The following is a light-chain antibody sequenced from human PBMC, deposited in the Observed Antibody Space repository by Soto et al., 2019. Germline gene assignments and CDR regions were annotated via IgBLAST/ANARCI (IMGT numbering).Light chain of an antibody. V-gene: IGKV3-11*01. CDR3: QQRSNWPTFS. Sequence: ELVLTQSPSTLSLAPDDRATLSCRASHSVSNSLSCYQQQPGQAHRPLIYDASNRATVIPSRFSGSGSGTYFSLTIGSLEHEDFAVYYCQQRSNWPTFSFGPRNQLDIK. CDR1: HSVSNS. CDR2: DAS. J-gene: IGKJ3*01.